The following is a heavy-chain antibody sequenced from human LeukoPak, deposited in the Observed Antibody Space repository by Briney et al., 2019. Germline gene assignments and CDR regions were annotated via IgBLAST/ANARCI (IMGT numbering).Heavy chain of an antibody. CDR1: GGSISSSNW. J-gene: IGHJ6*03. CDR2: INHSGST. Sequence: SETLSLTCAVSGGSISSSNWWSWVRQPPGKGLEWIGEINHSGSTNYNPSLKSRVTISLDTSKNQFSLQLSSVTAADTAVYYCARLRDYYYYMDVWGKGTTVTVSS. CDR3: ARLRDYYYYMDV. V-gene: IGHV4-4*02.